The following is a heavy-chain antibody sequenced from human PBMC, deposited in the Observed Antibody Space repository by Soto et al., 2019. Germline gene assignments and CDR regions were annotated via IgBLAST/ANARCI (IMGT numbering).Heavy chain of an antibody. J-gene: IGHJ3*01. CDR3: TTGVGYNWNADDPVDV. D-gene: IGHD1-1*01. CDR2: IKSKTHGGTT. Sequence: VQLVESGGGLVKPGGSLRLSCAASGFTFSDAWMSWVRQARGKGLEWVGRIKSKTHGGTTDYAALVQGRFTISREDSESTLDLQMSSLKTEDTGVYYCTTGVGYNWNADDPVDVWGQGTMVTVCS. CDR1: GFTFSDAW. V-gene: IGHV3-15*01.